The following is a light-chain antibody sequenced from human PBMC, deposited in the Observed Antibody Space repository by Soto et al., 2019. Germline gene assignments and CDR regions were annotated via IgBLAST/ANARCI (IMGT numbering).Light chain of an antibody. Sequence: EIVMTQSPATLSVSPGERATLSCRASQNINSNLAWYQQKPGQAPRLLIYGASTRVTDIPARFSGSGSGTEFTLTISSLQSEDFALYYCQQYNEWPPPTFGGGTKVEIK. CDR2: GAS. V-gene: IGKV3D-15*01. CDR3: QQYNEWPPPT. CDR1: QNINSN. J-gene: IGKJ4*01.